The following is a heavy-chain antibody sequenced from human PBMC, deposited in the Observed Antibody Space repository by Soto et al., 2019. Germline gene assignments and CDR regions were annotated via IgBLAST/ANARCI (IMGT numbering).Heavy chain of an antibody. CDR2: ISGSGGST. V-gene: IGHV3-23*01. D-gene: IGHD2-2*01. CDR1: GFTFSSYA. Sequence: GGSLRLSCAASGFTFSSYAMSWVRQAPGKGLEWVSAISGSGGSTYYADSVKGRFTISRDNSKNTLYLQMNSLRAEDTAVYYCAKRAFVVVPAAMSRKEYYFDYWGQGTLVTVSS. J-gene: IGHJ4*02. CDR3: AKRAFVVVPAAMSRKEYYFDY.